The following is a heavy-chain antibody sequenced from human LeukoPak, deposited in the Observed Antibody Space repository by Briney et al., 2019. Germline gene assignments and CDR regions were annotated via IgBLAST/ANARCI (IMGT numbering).Heavy chain of an antibody. V-gene: IGHV4-31*03. CDR3: ARSDSSGYFYVY. Sequence: SETLSLTCTVSGGSISSGGYYWSWIRQHPGRGLEWIGYIYYSGNTYYNPSLKSRLTISVDTSKNQSSLKLSSVTAADTAMYYCARSDSSGYFYVYWGQGTLVTVSS. J-gene: IGHJ4*02. D-gene: IGHD3-22*01. CDR1: GGSISSGGYY. CDR2: IYYSGNT.